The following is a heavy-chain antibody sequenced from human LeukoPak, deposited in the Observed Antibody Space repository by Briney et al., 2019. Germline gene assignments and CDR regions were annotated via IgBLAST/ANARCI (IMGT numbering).Heavy chain of an antibody. CDR3: ARRNIAAAALDY. V-gene: IGHV3-23*01. D-gene: IGHD6-13*01. J-gene: IGHJ4*02. CDR2: ISGNGGST. Sequence: PGGSLRLSCAASGFTFSSYAMRWVRQAPGKGLEWVAAISGNGGSTYYADSVKGRFTISRDNSKNTLYLQMNSMRAEDTAVYYCARRNIAAAALDYWGQRTLVTVSS. CDR1: GFTFSSYA.